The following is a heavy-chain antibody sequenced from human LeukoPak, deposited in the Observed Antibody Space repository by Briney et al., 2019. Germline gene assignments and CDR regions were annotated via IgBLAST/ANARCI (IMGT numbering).Heavy chain of an antibody. J-gene: IGHJ3*02. Sequence: GGSLRLSRAASGFTVSSNYMSWVRQAPGKGLEWVSVIYSGGSTYYADSVKGRFTISRDNSKNTLYLQMNSLRAEDTAVYYCARAHVADAFDIWGQGTMVTVSS. CDR2: IYSGGST. CDR3: ARAHVADAFDI. CDR1: GFTVSSNY. V-gene: IGHV3-66*01.